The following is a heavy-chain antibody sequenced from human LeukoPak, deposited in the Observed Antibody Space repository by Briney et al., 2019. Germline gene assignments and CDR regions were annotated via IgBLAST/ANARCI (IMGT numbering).Heavy chain of an antibody. V-gene: IGHV3-23*01. CDR3: AKGFSTTGYYQFDY. Sequence: GGSLRLSCAASGFTFSTYVMSWVRQAPGKGLEWVSTISSSGGSTYYADSVKGRFTISRDNSKNTLYLQINSLRAEDTAVYYCAKGFSTTGYYQFDYWGQGTLVTVSS. CDR1: GFTFSTYV. CDR2: ISSSGGST. D-gene: IGHD3-9*01. J-gene: IGHJ4*02.